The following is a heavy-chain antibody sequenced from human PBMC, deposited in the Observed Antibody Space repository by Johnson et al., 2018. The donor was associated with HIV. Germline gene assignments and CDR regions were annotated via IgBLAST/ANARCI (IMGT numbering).Heavy chain of an antibody. CDR3: AKHPDAVDI. V-gene: IGHV3-30-3*02. CDR1: GFTFSSYA. Sequence: QVQLVESGGGVVQPGRSLRLSCAASGFTFSSYAMHWVRQAPGKGLEWVAVISYDGSNKYDEDSVKGRFPTSRDNSKNTLYLQMNSRRAEDTAVYYCAKHPDAVDIWGQGTMVTVSS. J-gene: IGHJ3*02. CDR2: ISYDGSNK.